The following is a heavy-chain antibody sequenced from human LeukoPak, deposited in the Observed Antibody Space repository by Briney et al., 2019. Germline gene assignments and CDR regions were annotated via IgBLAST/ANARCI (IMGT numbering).Heavy chain of an antibody. J-gene: IGHJ6*04. V-gene: IGHV1-3*01. CDR2: INAGNGNT. D-gene: IGHD1-1*01. CDR3: AREGTYNGRYYYGMDV. Sequence: ASVKVSCKASGYTFTSYAMHWVRPAPGQRLEWMGWINAGNGNTKYSQKFQGKVTITRDTSASTAYMELSSLRSEDTAVYYCAREGTYNGRYYYGMDVWGKGTTVTVSS. CDR1: GYTFTSYA.